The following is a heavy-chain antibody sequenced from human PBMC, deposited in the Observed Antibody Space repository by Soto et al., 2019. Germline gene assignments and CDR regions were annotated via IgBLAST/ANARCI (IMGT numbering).Heavy chain of an antibody. J-gene: IGHJ5*02. Sequence: LRLSCAASGFTFDDYTMHWVRQAPGKGLEWVSLISWDGGSTYYADSVKGRFTISRDNSKNSLYLQMNSLRTEDTALYYCAKDISPYPYSNRAFDWFDPWGQGTLVTVSS. CDR2: ISWDGGST. CDR1: GFTFDDYT. CDR3: AKDISPYPYSNRAFDWFDP. D-gene: IGHD4-4*01. V-gene: IGHV3-43*01.